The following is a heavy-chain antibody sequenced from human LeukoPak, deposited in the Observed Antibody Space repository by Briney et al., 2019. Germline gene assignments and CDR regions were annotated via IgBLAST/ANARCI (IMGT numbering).Heavy chain of an antibody. V-gene: IGHV1-2*02. J-gene: IGHJ5*02. CDR1: GYTFTGYY. D-gene: IGHD1-1*01. Sequence: ASVKVSCKASGYTFTGYYMHWVRQAPGQGLEWMGWINPNSGGTNYAQKFQGRVTMTRDTSTSTVYMELSSLRSEDTAVYYCAREGLALRGTWFDPWGQGTLVTVSS. CDR3: AREGLALRGTWFDP. CDR2: INPNSGGT.